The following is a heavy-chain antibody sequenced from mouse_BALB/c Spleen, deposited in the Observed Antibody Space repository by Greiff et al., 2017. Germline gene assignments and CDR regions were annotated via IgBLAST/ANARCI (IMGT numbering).Heavy chain of an antibody. D-gene: IGHD5-1*01. CDR1: GYTFTDYN. CDR3: ARGGVQRDYYALDY. V-gene: IGHV1S29*02. J-gene: IGHJ4*01. Sequence: EVKLQESGPELVKPGASVKISCKASGYTFTDYNMHWVKQSHGKSLEWIGYIYPYNGGTGYNQKFKSKATLTVDNSSSTAYMELRSLTSEDSAVYYCARGGVQRDYYALDYWGQGTSVTVSS. CDR2: IYPYNGGT.